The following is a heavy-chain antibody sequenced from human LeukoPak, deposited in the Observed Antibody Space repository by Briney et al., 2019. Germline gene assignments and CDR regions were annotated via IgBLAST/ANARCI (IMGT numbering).Heavy chain of an antibody. D-gene: IGHD3-10*01. CDR2: IYYSGST. CDR3: AGYGFYNPYYYYGSGNSDY. Sequence: PSETLFLTCTVSDGSISSGGYYWSWIRQPPGKGLEWIGYIYYSGSTYYNPSLKSRVTISVDTSKNQFSLKLSSVTAADTAVYYCAGYGFYNPYYYYGSGNSDYWGQGTLVTVSS. J-gene: IGHJ4*02. CDR1: DGSISSGGYY. V-gene: IGHV4-30-4*01.